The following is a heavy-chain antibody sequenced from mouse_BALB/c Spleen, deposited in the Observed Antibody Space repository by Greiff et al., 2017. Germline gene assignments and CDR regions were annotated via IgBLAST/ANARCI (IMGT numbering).Heavy chain of an antibody. J-gene: IGHJ3*01. CDR2: ISSGGST. CDR1: GFTFSSYA. Sequence: EVQLQESGGGLVKPGGSLKLSCAASGFTFSSYAMSWVRQTPEKRLEWVASISSGGSTYYPDSVKGRFTISRDNARNILYLQMSSLRSEDTAMYYCARESTWFAYWGQGTLVTVSA. CDR3: ARESTWFAY. V-gene: IGHV5-6-5*01.